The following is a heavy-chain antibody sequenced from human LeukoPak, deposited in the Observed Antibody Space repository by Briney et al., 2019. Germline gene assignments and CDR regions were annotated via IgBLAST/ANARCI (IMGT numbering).Heavy chain of an antibody. Sequence: GASVKVSCKASGGTFSSYAISWVRQAPGQGLEWMGGIIPIFGTANYAQKFPGRVTITADKSTSTAYMELSSLRSEDTAVYYCASAARAEPYYYYYYMDVWGKGTTVTVSS. D-gene: IGHD6-25*01. J-gene: IGHJ6*03. CDR1: GGTFSSYA. V-gene: IGHV1-69*06. CDR3: ASAARAEPYYYYYYMDV. CDR2: IIPIFGTA.